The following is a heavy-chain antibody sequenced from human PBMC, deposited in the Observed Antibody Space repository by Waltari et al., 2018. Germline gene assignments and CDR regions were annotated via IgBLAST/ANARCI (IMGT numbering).Heavy chain of an antibody. D-gene: IGHD3-10*01. Sequence: QVQLQESGPGLARPSATLSLRCLVSSFSIRSGYFWGWIRQPPGKGLEWIGSISHSGKTYYNPSLKSRVTMSVDTSNNHFALKLTSVTAADTAIYYCVRDLGGSGTSWFDAWGQGTLVTVSS. V-gene: IGHV4-38-2*02. J-gene: IGHJ5*02. CDR3: VRDLGGSGTSWFDA. CDR2: ISHSGKT. CDR1: SFSIRSGYF.